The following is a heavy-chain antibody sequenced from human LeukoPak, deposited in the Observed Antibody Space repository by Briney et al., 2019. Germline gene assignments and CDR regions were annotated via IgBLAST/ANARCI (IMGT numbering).Heavy chain of an antibody. CDR1: GGSISSSIYY. V-gene: IGHV4-39*07. J-gene: IGHJ4*02. CDR3: ARGYSHPDY. Sequence: SETLSLTCSLSGGSISSSIYYWGWIRQPPGKGLEWIGNIYDSGTAYYNPSLKSRVTISVDTSKNQFSLKLSSVTAADTAVYYCARGYSHPDYWSQGTLVTVSS. D-gene: IGHD5-18*01. CDR2: IYDSGTA.